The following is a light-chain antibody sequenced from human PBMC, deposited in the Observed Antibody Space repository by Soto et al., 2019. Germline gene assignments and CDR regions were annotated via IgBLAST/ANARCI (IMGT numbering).Light chain of an antibody. CDR3: QHAVT. CDR1: QSVSNN. Sequence: EIVLTQSPATLSLSPGDRATVSCRASQSVSNNLAWYQQKAGQAPRLLIYDASNRATGIPARFSGSGSGTDFTLTISSLAPEDFSVYDSQHAVTFGQGTRLEIK. CDR2: DAS. V-gene: IGKV3-11*01. J-gene: IGKJ5*01.